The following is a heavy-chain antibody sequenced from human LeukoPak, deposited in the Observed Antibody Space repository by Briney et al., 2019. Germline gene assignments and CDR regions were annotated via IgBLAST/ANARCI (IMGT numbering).Heavy chain of an antibody. CDR1: VFTFRSNA. CDR3: AKDAVAPGSGGDYFDY. D-gene: IGHD3-10*01. V-gene: IGHV3-23*01. Sequence: PRGCLRLSSVDPVFTFRSNAMSWVRQGPGEGLGWGSAITGNDGSTYYADSVKGRFTISRDNSKNTLSLQMDSLRAEDTAVYYCAKDAVAPGSGGDYFDYWGQGTLVTVSS. CDR2: ITGNDGST. J-gene: IGHJ4*02.